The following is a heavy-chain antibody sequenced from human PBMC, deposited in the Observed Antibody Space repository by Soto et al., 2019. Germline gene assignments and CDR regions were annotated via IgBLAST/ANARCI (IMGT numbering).Heavy chain of an antibody. CDR1: GGTFSSYA. V-gene: IGHV1-69*13. CDR2: IIPIFGTA. CDR3: AREVEGLWFGEPPLGY. D-gene: IGHD3-10*01. Sequence: ASVKVSCKASGGTFSSYAISWVRQAPGQGLEWMGGIIPIFGTANYAQKFQGRVTITADESTSTAYMELSSLRSEDTAVYYCAREVEGLWFGEPPLGYWGQGTLVTVSS. J-gene: IGHJ4*02.